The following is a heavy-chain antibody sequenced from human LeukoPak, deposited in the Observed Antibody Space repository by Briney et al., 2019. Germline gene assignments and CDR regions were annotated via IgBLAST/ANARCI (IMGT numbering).Heavy chain of an antibody. CDR3: ATNEGP. J-gene: IGHJ5*02. V-gene: IGHV4-39*01. CDR1: GGSINSSSYY. Sequence: SETLSLTCTVSGGSINSSSYYWGWIRQPPGKGLEWIGNIYYSGTTYYNSSLKSRVTISVDTSKNQFSLKLSPVTAADTAVYYCATNEGPWGQGTLVTVSS. D-gene: IGHD1-1*01. CDR2: IYYSGTT.